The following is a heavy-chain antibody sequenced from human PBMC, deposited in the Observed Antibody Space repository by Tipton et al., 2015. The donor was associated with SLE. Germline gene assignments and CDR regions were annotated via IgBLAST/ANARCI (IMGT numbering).Heavy chain of an antibody. J-gene: IGHJ4*02. CDR3: ARSTSFEVVRGSFDS. D-gene: IGHD3-3*01. V-gene: IGHV4-34*01. CDR2: VNHSGTT. CDR1: GGSFSDSF. Sequence: TLSLTCAVYGGSFSDSFWNWIRQSPGKGLEWIGEVNHSGTTDYHPSLKSRVTMSVDTSKNQFSLKLTSLTAADTAVYYCARSTSFEVVRGSFDSWGQGTLVTVS.